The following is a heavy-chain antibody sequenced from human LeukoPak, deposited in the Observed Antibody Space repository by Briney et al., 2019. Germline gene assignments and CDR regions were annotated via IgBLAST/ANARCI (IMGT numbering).Heavy chain of an antibody. CDR1: GFDFSNYA. J-gene: IGHJ4*02. CDR3: VKQWSLAAAGTFDF. D-gene: IGHD6-13*01. V-gene: IGHV3-23*01. CDR2: IGGSDSGT. Sequence: GGSPRLSCAASGFDFSNYAMAWVRQAPGRWLEWMSAIGGSDSGTFYRDSVKGRFTISRDNSNNRLYLEMNSLRAEDTAVYYCVKQWSLAAAGTFDFWGQGTLVTVSS.